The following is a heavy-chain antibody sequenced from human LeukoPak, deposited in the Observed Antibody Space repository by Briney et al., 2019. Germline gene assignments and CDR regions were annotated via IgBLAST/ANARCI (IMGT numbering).Heavy chain of an antibody. Sequence: SETLSLTCAVSGGSVSSDYWSWIRQPPGKGLEWIGYNSYSGTTNYNPSLKSRVTISVDTSKNQFSLNLSSVTAADTAVYYCARALSGRRLFDYWGQGTLVTVSS. CDR2: NSYSGTT. J-gene: IGHJ4*02. CDR3: ARALSGRRLFDY. D-gene: IGHD3-3*01. V-gene: IGHV4-59*02. CDR1: GGSVSSDY.